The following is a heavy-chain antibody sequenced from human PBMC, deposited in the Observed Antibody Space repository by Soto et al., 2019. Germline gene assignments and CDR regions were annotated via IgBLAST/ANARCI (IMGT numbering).Heavy chain of an antibody. CDR1: GFTFSSSS. Sequence: EVQLVESGGGLVKPGGSLRLSCAASGFTFSSSSMNWVRQAPGKGLEWVSSISSSTTNIYYADSVKGRFTISRDNAKNSLYLQMNSLRAEDTAVYYCARDLAAMTGNFDCWGQGALVTVSS. J-gene: IGHJ4*02. D-gene: IGHD1-1*01. V-gene: IGHV3-21*01. CDR2: ISSSTTNI. CDR3: ARDLAAMTGNFDC.